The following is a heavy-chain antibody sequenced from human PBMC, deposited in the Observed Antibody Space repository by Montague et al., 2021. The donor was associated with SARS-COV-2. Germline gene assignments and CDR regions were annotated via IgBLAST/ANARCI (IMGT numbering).Heavy chain of an antibody. CDR2: ISGDGGST. J-gene: IGHJ4*02. Sequence: SLRLSCAASGFSFDDFAMHWVRQAPGKGLEWVSLISGDGGSTYYGDSVKGRFTTSRDNSKYSLYLQMNSLRTEDTALYYCAKKGGTTTDFDYWGQGTLVTVSS. CDR1: GFSFDDFA. V-gene: IGHV3-43*02. CDR3: AKKGGTTTDFDY. D-gene: IGHD1-1*01.